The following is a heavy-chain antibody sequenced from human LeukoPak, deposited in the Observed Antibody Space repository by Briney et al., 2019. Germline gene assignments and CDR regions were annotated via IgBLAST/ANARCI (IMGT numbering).Heavy chain of an antibody. CDR2: INPSGGST. V-gene: IGHV1-46*01. D-gene: IGHD2-15*01. CDR1: GYTSTSYY. Sequence: ASVKVSCKASGYTSTSYYVHWVRQAPGQGLEWMGVINPSGGSTSYAQKFQGRVTMTRDTSTSTVYMELSSLRSEDTAVYYCAGHSAGYYYYGMDVWGQGTTVTVSS. J-gene: IGHJ6*02. CDR3: AGHSAGYYYYGMDV.